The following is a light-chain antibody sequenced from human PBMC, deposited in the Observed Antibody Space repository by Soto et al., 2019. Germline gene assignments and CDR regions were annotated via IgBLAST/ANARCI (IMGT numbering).Light chain of an antibody. CDR2: DAS. CDR1: QSLGDY. V-gene: IGKV3-11*01. J-gene: IGKJ2*01. CDR3: QQRGT. Sequence: ELLLTQSPATLSLSPGQRATLSCRASQSLGDYLAWYQQKPGQAPRLLIYDASNRATGIPARFSGGGSGTDCTLTISSLEPEDFAVYYCQQRGTFGQGTKLEIK.